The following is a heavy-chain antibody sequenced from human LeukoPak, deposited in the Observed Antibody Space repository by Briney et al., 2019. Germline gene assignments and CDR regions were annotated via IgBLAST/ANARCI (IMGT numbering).Heavy chain of an antibody. CDR3: ASGVVIIPTTQNYYYYYGMDV. V-gene: IGHV1-69*13. J-gene: IGHJ6*02. D-gene: IGHD3-3*01. Sequence: ASVKVSCKASGGTFSSYAISWVRQAPGQGLEWMGGIIPIFGTANYAQKFQGRVTITADESTSTAYTELSSLRSEDTAVYYCASGVVIIPTTQNYYYYYGMDVWGQGTTVTVSS. CDR1: GGTFSSYA. CDR2: IIPIFGTA.